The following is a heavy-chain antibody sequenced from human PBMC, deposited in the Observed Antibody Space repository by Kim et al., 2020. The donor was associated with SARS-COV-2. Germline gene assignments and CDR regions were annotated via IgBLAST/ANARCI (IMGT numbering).Heavy chain of an antibody. CDR3: ARVGERLRRYSSGWYHGMDV. CDR2: INHSGST. V-gene: IGHV4-34*01. Sequence: SETLSLTCAVYGGSFSGYYWSWIRQPPGKGLEWIGEINHSGSTNYNPSLKSRVTISVDTSKNQFSLKLSSVTAADTAVYYCARVGERLRRYSSGWYHGMDVWGQGTTVTVSS. CDR1: GGSFSGYY. J-gene: IGHJ6*02. D-gene: IGHD6-19*01.